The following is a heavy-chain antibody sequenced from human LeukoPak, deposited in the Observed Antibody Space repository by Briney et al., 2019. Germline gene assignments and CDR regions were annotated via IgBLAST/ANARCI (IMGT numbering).Heavy chain of an antibody. CDR2: IWYDGSNK. CDR3: ARGSYSSSWYVVDY. J-gene: IGHJ4*02. CDR1: GFTFSSYG. D-gene: IGHD6-13*01. Sequence: GGSLRLPCAASGFTFSSYGMHWVRQAPGKGLEWVAVIWYDGSNKYYADSVKGRFTISRDNSKNTLYLQMNSLRAEDTAVYYCARGSYSSSWYVVDYWGQGTLVTVSS. V-gene: IGHV3-33*01.